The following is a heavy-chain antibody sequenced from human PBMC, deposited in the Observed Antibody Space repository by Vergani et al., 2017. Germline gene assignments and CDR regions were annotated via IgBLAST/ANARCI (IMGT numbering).Heavy chain of an antibody. J-gene: IGHJ3*02. CDR2: ISGSGGGT. CDR1: GFTFSSYA. D-gene: IGHD3-10*01. CDR3: AKDRPELWVGELCAFDI. Sequence: VQLLESGGGLVQPGGSLRLSCAASGFTFSSYAMSWVRQAPGQGLEWVSAISGSGGGTYYADSVKGRFTIARDNSKNTLYLQMNSLGAEDTAVYYCAKDRPELWVGELCAFDIWGQGTMVTVSS. V-gene: IGHV3-23*01.